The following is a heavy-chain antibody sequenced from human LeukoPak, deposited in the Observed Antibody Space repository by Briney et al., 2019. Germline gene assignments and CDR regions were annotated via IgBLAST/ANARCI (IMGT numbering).Heavy chain of an antibody. CDR2: MNPNSGNT. CDR1: GYTFTSYD. J-gene: IGHJ4*02. D-gene: IGHD3-10*01. V-gene: IGHV1-8*01. CDR3: ARGRVWFRELLGDY. Sequence: ASVTVSCKASGYTFTSYDINWVRQATGQGLEWMGWMNPNSGNTGYAQKFQGRVTMTRNTSISTAYVELSSLRSEDTAVYYFARGRVWFRELLGDYWGQGTLVTVSS.